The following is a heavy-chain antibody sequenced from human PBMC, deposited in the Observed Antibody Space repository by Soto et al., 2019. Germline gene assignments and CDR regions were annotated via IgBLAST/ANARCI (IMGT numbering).Heavy chain of an antibody. Sequence: QVQLVESGGGLVKPGGSLRLSCAASGFTFSDYYMSWIRQAPGKGLEWVSYISSSGSTIYYADSVKGRFTISRDNAKNSLYLQMNSLGAEDTAAYYWARAGLWADYEYYFDYWGQGTLVTVSS. CDR1: GFTFSDYY. D-gene: IGHD4-17*01. V-gene: IGHV3-11*01. J-gene: IGHJ4*02. CDR2: ISSSGSTI. CDR3: ARAGLWADYEYYFDY.